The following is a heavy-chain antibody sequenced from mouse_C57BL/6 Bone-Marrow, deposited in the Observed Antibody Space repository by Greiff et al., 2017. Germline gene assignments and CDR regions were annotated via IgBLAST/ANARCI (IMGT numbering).Heavy chain of an antibody. CDR2: INPSTGGT. V-gene: IGHV1-42*01. CDR1: GYSFTGYY. Sequence: VQLQQSGPELVKPGASVKISCKASGYSFTGYYMNWVKQSPEKSLEWIGEINPSTGGTTYNQKFKAKATLTVDKSSSTAYMQLKSLTSEDSAVYYCARRGTAQGVAYWGQGTLVTVSA. J-gene: IGHJ3*01. CDR3: ARRGTAQGVAY. D-gene: IGHD3-2*02.